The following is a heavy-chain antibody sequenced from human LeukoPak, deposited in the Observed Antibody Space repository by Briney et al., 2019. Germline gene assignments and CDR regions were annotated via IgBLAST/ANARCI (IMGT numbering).Heavy chain of an antibody. J-gene: IGHJ3*02. CDR3: ARENSGSYVFDI. D-gene: IGHD3-22*01. CDR2: IYSGGIT. V-gene: IGHV3-66*01. Sequence: PGGSLRLSCAASGFTVSDNYMSWVRQAPGKGLEWVSVIYSGGITYYTDSVRGRFTISRDNSKNTLYLQMNSLRAEDTAVYYCARENSGSYVFDIWGQGTMVTVSS. CDR1: GFTVSDNY.